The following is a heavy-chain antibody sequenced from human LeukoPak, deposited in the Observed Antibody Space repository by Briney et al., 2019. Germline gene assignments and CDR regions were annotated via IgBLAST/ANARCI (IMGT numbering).Heavy chain of an antibody. CDR3: ARPNVITIFGVVNYDAFDI. V-gene: IGHV1-2*02. CDR1: GYTFTGYY. D-gene: IGHD3-3*01. Sequence: ASVKVSCKASGYTFTGYYMHWVRQAPGQGLEWMGWINPNSGGTNYAQKFQGRVTMTRDTSISTAYMELSRLRSDDTAVYYCARPNVITIFGVVNYDAFDIWGQGTMVTVSS. J-gene: IGHJ3*02. CDR2: INPNSGGT.